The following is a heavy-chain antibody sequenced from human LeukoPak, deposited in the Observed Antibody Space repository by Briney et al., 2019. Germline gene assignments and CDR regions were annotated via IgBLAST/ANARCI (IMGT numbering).Heavy chain of an antibody. D-gene: IGHD5-18*01. CDR3: ARVRGYGRSNNWFDP. Sequence: GGSLRLSCAASGFTFSSYEMNWVRQAPRKGLEWVSYISSSGSTIYYADSVKGRFTISRDNAKNSLYLQMNSLRAEDTAVYYCARVRGYGRSNNWFDPWGQGTLVTVSS. J-gene: IGHJ5*02. V-gene: IGHV3-48*03. CDR1: GFTFSSYE. CDR2: ISSSGSTI.